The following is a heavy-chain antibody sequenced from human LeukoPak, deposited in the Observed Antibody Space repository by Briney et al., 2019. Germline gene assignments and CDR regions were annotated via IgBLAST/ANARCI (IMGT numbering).Heavy chain of an antibody. D-gene: IGHD1-26*01. CDR1: GGTFSSYA. CDR2: IIPIFGTA. Sequence: SVKVSCKASGGTFSSYAISWVRQAPGQGLEWMGRIIPIFGTANYAQKFQGRVTITTDESTSTAYMELSSLRSEDTAVYYCARVLYSGSYPNYFDYWGQGTLVTASS. V-gene: IGHV1-69*05. J-gene: IGHJ4*02. CDR3: ARVLYSGSYPNYFDY.